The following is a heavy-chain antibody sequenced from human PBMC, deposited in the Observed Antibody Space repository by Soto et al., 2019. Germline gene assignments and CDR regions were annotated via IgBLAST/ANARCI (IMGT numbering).Heavy chain of an antibody. D-gene: IGHD3-22*01. CDR2: IYYSGST. Sequence: PSETLSLTCTVSGGSISSSSYYWGWIRQPPGKGLEWIGSIYYSGSTYYNPSLKSRVTISVDTSKNQFSLKLSSVTAADTAVYYCARSDSSGYYRSLFPYWGQGTLVTVSS. V-gene: IGHV4-39*01. CDR3: ARSDSSGYYRSLFPY. J-gene: IGHJ4*02. CDR1: GGSISSSSYY.